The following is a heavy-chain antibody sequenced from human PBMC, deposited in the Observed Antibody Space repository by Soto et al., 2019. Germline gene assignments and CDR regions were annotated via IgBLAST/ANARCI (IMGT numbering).Heavy chain of an antibody. Sequence: ASVKVSCKASGYTFTRYAMYWVRQAPGQRLEWMGWINAGNGNTKCSQKFQGRVTITRDTSASTGYMELSSLRSEDTAVYYCAREPLERYYYYGMDVWGQGTTVTVS. CDR2: INAGNGNT. CDR3: AREPLERYYYYGMDV. CDR1: GYTFTRYA. J-gene: IGHJ6*02. V-gene: IGHV1-3*01.